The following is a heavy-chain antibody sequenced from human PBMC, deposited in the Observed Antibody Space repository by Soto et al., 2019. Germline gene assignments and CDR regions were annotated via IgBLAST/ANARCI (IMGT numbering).Heavy chain of an antibody. V-gene: IGHV1-2*02. D-gene: IGHD3-10*01. CDR3: ARDLGGNYYGSGSPSA. J-gene: IGHJ5*02. Sequence: ASVKVPCKASGYTFTGYYMHWVRQAPGQGLEWMGWINPNSGGTNYAQKFQGRVTMTRDTSISTAYMELSRLRSDDTAVYYCARDLGGNYYGSGSPSAWGQGTLVTVSS. CDR1: GYTFTGYY. CDR2: INPNSGGT.